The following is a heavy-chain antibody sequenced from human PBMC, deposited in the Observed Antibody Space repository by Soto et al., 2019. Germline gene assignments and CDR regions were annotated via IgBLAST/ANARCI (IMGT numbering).Heavy chain of an antibody. CDR3: ARTLDRDTVGY. V-gene: IGHV1-8*01. CDR1: GYTFTSYD. Sequence: QVQLVQSGAEVKKPGASVKVSCKASGYTFTSYDIHWVRQATGQGLEWMGWMNPNSGNTGYAQKFQGRVTMTRNSALSTAYLELITLRSEYTAVYYCARTLDRDTVGYRAQATLVTVSS. J-gene: IGHJ4*02. CDR2: MNPNSGNT. D-gene: IGHD2-21*02.